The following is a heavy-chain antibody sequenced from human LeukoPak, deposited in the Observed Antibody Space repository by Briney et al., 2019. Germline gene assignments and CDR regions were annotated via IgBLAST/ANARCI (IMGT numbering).Heavy chain of an antibody. Sequence: GASVKVSCKASGGTFSSYAISWVRQAPGQGLEWMGGIIPIFGTIYYAQKLQGRVTITADESTTTAYMELSSLRSEDTAVYYCARCHPKQQLAYFDYWGQGSLVTVSS. CDR1: GGTFSSYA. CDR2: IIPIFGTI. J-gene: IGHJ4*02. V-gene: IGHV1-69*13. D-gene: IGHD6-13*01. CDR3: ARCHPKQQLAYFDY.